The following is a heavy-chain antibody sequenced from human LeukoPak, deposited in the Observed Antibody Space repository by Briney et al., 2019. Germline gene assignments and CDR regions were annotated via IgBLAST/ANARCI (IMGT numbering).Heavy chain of an antibody. J-gene: IGHJ4*02. V-gene: IGHV3-64*01. CDR3: ARDQYCSSTNCYDY. CDR2: ISSSEGST. Sequence: GGSLRLSCAASGFIFSNYGMHWVRQAPGKGLEYVSGISSSEGSTYYANSVKGRFTISRDNSKNTLYLQMGSLRTEDMAVYYCARDQYCSSTNCYDYWGQGTLVTVSS. D-gene: IGHD2-2*01. CDR1: GFIFSNYG.